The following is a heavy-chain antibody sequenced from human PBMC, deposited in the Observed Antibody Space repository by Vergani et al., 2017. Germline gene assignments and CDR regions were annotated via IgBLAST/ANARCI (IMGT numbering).Heavy chain of an antibody. V-gene: IGHV3-23*01. CDR3: AKGGDYVWGSYRPFDY. D-gene: IGHD3-16*02. Sequence: EVQLLESGGSLVQPGGSLRLSCAASGFTFSSYAMSWVRQAPGKGLEWVSAISGSGGSTYYADSVKGRFTISRDNSKNTLYLQMNSLRAEDTAVYYCAKGGDYVWGSYRPFDYWGQGTLVTVSS. CDR2: ISGSGGST. J-gene: IGHJ4*02. CDR1: GFTFSSYA.